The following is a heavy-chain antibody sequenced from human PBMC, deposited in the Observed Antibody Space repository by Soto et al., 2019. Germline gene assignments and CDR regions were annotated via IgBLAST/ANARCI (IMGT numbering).Heavy chain of an antibody. CDR1: GFTFGSDW. CDR3: ARPHPYSYCGGGDCSVNY. J-gene: IGHJ4*02. V-gene: IGHV3-7*03. CDR2: IKQDGSEK. D-gene: IGHD2-21*02. Sequence: PGGSLRLSCAASGFTFGSDWMSWVRQAPGKGLEGGANIKQDGSEKYYVESVKGRFTISRDNAKNSLYLQMNSLRAEDTGVYYCARPHPYSYCGGGDCSVNYWGQGTLVTVSS.